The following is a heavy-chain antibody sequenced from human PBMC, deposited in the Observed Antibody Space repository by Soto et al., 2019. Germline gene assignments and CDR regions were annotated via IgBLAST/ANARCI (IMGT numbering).Heavy chain of an antibody. J-gene: IGHJ4*02. CDR3: ARDPSYGSGSYYNAGGY. CDR1: GYTFTSYY. Sequence: QVQLVQSGAEVKKPGASVKVSCKASGYTFTSYYMHWVRQAPGQGLEWMGIINPSGGSTSYAQKFQGRVTMTRDTSTSTVYMELSSLRSEDTAVYYCARDPSYGSGSYYNAGGYWGQGTLVTVSS. CDR2: INPSGGST. D-gene: IGHD3-10*01. V-gene: IGHV1-46*03.